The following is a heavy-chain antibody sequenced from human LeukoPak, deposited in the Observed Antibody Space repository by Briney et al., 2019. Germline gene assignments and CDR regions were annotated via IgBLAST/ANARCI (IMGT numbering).Heavy chain of an antibody. J-gene: IGHJ4*02. D-gene: IGHD2-2*01. CDR1: GYIYTSYW. CDR3: AKIDRQYCSRSSCYALDY. CDR2: IYPGDSDT. Sequence: GESLKISCNSSGYIYTSYWIGWVRQMPGKGLEWMGIIYPGDSDTRYSPSFQGQVTISVDKSISTAYLQWSSLKASDTAIYYCAKIDRQYCSRSSCYALDYWGQGTQVTVSS. V-gene: IGHV5-51*01.